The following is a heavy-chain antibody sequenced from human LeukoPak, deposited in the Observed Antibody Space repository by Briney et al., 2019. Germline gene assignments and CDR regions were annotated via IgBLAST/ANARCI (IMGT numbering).Heavy chain of an antibody. CDR1: GYTFTSYH. Sequence: GASVKVSCKASGYTFTSYHMHWVRQAPGQRLEWMGIINPSGGSTTYAQKFQGRVTMTRDTSTSTVYKELSSLRSEDTAVYYCARGTWFGEFSYWGQGTLVTVSS. J-gene: IGHJ4*02. V-gene: IGHV1-46*01. CDR3: ARGTWFGEFSY. CDR2: INPSGGST. D-gene: IGHD3-10*01.